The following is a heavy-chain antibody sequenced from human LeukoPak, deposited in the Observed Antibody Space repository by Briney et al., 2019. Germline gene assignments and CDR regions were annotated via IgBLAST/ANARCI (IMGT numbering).Heavy chain of an antibody. CDR2: IYYSGST. V-gene: IGHV4-30-4*08. D-gene: IGHD2-2*01. J-gene: IGHJ4*02. Sequence: SETLSLTCTVSGGSISSGDYYWSWIRQPPGKGLEWIGYIYYSGSTYYNPSLKSRVTIPVDTSKNQFSLKLSSVTAADTAVYCCARGVGDIVVVPAADIGFDYWGQGTLVTVSS. CDR1: GGSISSGDYY. CDR3: ARGVGDIVVVPAADIGFDY.